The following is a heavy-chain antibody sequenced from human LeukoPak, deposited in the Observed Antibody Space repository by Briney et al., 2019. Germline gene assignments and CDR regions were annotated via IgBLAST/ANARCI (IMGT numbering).Heavy chain of an antibody. J-gene: IGHJ4*02. CDR2: IIPMFGTA. Sequence: SVKVSCKASGGTFSSYAISWVRQAPGQGLEWMGGIIPMFGTANYAQKFQGRVTITTDESTSTAYMELSSLRSEDTAVYYCARGSGYDYPGGADYWGQGTLVTVSS. D-gene: IGHD5-12*01. CDR3: ARGSGYDYPGGADY. CDR1: GGTFSSYA. V-gene: IGHV1-69*05.